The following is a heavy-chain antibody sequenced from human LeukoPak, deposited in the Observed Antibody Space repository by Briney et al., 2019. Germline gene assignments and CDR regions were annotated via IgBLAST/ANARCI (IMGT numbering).Heavy chain of an antibody. V-gene: IGHV3-74*03. CDR2: INTYGTST. CDR1: GFTFSSYW. Sequence: GGSLRLSCAASGFTFSSYWMHWVRQVPGKGLVWVARINTYGTSTTYGDSVEGRFTISRDNAKNTLDLEMNSLRDDDTAVYYCARGSTTVTTTDWFDPWGQGTQVTVSS. CDR3: ARGSTTVTTTDWFDP. J-gene: IGHJ5*02. D-gene: IGHD4-17*01.